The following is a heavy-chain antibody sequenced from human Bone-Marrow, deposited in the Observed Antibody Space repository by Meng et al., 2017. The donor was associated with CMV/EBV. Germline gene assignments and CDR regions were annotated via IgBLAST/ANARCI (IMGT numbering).Heavy chain of an antibody. D-gene: IGHD7-27*01. CDR2: MNPNSGNT. CDR1: GGTFSSYA. J-gene: IGHJ6*02. Sequence: ASVKVSCKASGGTFSSYAISWVRQATGQGLEWMGWMNPNSGNTGYAQKFQGRVTMTRNTSISTAYMELSSLRSEDTAVYYCATNPVGNWDRYYYYYGMDVWGQGTTVTVYS. CDR3: ATNPVGNWDRYYYYYGMDV. V-gene: IGHV1-8*02.